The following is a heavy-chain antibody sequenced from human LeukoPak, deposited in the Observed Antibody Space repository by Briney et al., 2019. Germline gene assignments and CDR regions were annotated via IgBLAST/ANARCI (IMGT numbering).Heavy chain of an antibody. CDR2: MNPNSGNT. Sequence: ASVKVSCKASGYTFTSYDINWVRQATGQGLEWMGWMNPNSGNTGYAQKFQGRVTMTRNTSISTAYMELSSLRSEDTAVYYCAKVPSSGWSSLVGAEYFQHWGQGTLVTVSS. CDR1: GYTFTSYD. D-gene: IGHD6-19*01. CDR3: AKVPSSGWSSLVGAEYFQH. J-gene: IGHJ1*01. V-gene: IGHV1-8*01.